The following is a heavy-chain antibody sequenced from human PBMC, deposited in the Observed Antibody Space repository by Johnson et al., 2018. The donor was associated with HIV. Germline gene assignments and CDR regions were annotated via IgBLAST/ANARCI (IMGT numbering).Heavy chain of an antibody. D-gene: IGHD6-19*01. CDR1: GFTFSGYP. J-gene: IGHJ3*02. CDR2: ISYVETNK. Sequence: QVQLVESGGGVVQPGRSLRLSCAASGFTFSGYPMHWVRQAPGKGLEWVAAISYVETNKYYADSVKGRFTISRDNSKNTLYLHMTSLRADDTAVYYCAREKTTGWYDDAFDIWGHGTMVTVSS. CDR3: AREKTTGWYDDAFDI. V-gene: IGHV3-30-3*01.